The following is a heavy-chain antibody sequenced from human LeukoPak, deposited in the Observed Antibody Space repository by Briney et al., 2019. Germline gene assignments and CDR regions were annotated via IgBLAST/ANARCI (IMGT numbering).Heavy chain of an antibody. CDR2: ISSSSSYI. J-gene: IGHJ5*02. CDR1: GFTFSSYS. CDR3: ARDQREPVFTMIVVVDNWFDP. Sequence: GGSLRLSCAASGFTFSSYSMNWVRQAPGKGLEWVSSISSSSSYIYYADSVKGRFTISRDNAKNSLYLQMNSLRAEDTAVYHCARDQREPVFTMIVVVDNWFDPWGQGTLVTVSS. V-gene: IGHV3-21*01. D-gene: IGHD3-22*01.